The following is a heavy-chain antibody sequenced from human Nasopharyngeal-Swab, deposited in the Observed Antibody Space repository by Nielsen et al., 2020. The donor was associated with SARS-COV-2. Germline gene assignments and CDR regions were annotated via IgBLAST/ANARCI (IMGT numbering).Heavy chain of an antibody. CDR1: GFTFNTYG. D-gene: IGHD1-26*01. CDR3: AKATGSYPNGWFDP. Sequence: GESLKISCAASGFTFNTYGMHWVRQAPGKGLEWVALIGYDGNVKFYADSVKGRFTISRDNSRNTVYLQMNSLRAEDTAVYYCAKATGSYPNGWFDPWGQGTLVTVSS. V-gene: IGHV3-30*02. CDR2: IGYDGNVK. J-gene: IGHJ5*02.